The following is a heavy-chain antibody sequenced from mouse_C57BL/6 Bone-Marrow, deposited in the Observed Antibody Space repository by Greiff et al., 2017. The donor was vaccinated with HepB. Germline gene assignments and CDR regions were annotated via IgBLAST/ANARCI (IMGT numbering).Heavy chain of an antibody. V-gene: IGHV1-42*01. D-gene: IGHD1-1*01. CDR3: AREYGSPYCGY. CDR2: INPSTGGT. Sequence: VQLQQSGPELVKPGASVKISCKASGYSFTGYYMNWVKQSPEKSLEWIGEINPSTGGTTYNQKFKAKATLTVDKSSSTAYMQLKSLTSEDSAVYYCAREYGSPYCGYWGQGTTLTVSS. CDR1: GYSFTGYY. J-gene: IGHJ2*01.